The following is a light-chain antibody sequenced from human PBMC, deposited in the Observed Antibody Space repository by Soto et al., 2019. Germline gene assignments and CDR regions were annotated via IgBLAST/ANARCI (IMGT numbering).Light chain of an antibody. CDR1: QSVTSSY. J-gene: IGKJ2*01. CDR3: QQYGSSPYT. CDR2: GAS. Sequence: EIVLTQSPGTLSLSPGDRATLSCRASQSVTSSYLAWYQQNPGQAPRLLIYGASSRATGIPDRFSGSGSGTDFTLTISRLEPEDFAVFYCQQYGSSPYTFGQGTKLEIK. V-gene: IGKV3-20*01.